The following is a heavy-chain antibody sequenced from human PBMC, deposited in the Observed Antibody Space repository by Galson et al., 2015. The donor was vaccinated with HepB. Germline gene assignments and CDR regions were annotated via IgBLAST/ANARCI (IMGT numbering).Heavy chain of an antibody. CDR1: GYTFTSYG. V-gene: IGHV1-18*04. Sequence: SVKVFCKASGYTFTSYGISWVRQAPGQGLEWMGWISAYNGNTNYAQKLQGRVTMTTDTSTSTAYMELRSLRSDDTAVYYCARTIWFGELNPFDYWGQGTLVTVSS. J-gene: IGHJ4*02. CDR3: ARTIWFGELNPFDY. CDR2: ISAYNGNT. D-gene: IGHD3-10*01.